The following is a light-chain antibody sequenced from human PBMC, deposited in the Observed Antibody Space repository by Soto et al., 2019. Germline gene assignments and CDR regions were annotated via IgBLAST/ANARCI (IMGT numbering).Light chain of an antibody. CDR2: GAS. CDR1: QSVGTW. J-gene: IGKJ1*01. Sequence: DIQMTQSPSTLSASVGGRVTITCRASQSVGTWVAWYQQKPGKAPKLLIYGASNLESGVPSRFSGSGYGTEFTLTITTLQPDDFATYYCQEHNSYIPTFGPGTKVEIK. V-gene: IGKV1-5*01. CDR3: QEHNSYIPT.